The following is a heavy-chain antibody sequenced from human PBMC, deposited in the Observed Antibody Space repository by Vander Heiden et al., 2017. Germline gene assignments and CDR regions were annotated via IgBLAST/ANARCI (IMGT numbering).Heavy chain of an antibody. Sequence: QVQLQESGPGLVKPSQTLSLTCTVSGGSISSGGYYWSWIRQHPGKGLEWIGYIYYSGSTYDNPSLKSRVTISVDTAKNQFSLKMSSVTAADTAVYYCARKLEWLHFDYWGQGTLVTVSS. D-gene: IGHD3-3*01. V-gene: IGHV4-31*03. CDR3: ARKLEWLHFDY. CDR2: IYYSGST. CDR1: GGSISSGGYY. J-gene: IGHJ4*02.